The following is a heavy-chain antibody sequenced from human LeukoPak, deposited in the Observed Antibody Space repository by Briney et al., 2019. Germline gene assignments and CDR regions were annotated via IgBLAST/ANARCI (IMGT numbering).Heavy chain of an antibody. D-gene: IGHD6-13*01. J-gene: IGHJ2*01. Sequence: SETLSLTCTVSGGSISSSSYYWGWIRQPPGKGLEWIGSIYYSGSTYYNPSLKSRVTISVDTSKNQFSLKLSSVTAADTAVYFCARGTEVAAAGPYYWYFDLWGRGTLVTVSS. CDR3: ARGTEVAAAGPYYWYFDL. CDR1: GGSISSSSYY. CDR2: IYYSGST. V-gene: IGHV4-39*07.